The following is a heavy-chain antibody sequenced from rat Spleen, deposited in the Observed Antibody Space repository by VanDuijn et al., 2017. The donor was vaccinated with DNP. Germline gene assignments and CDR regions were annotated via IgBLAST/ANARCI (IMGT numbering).Heavy chain of an antibody. CDR1: GFTFSDYA. Sequence: EVQLVESGGGFVQPGRSLILSCAASGFTFSDYAMAWVRQAPTKGLEWVTSISPSGGGTYYRDSVKGRFTISRDNAENTVYLQMNSLRSEDTATYYCAKANGRDWGQGVMVTVSS. D-gene: IGHD1-2*01. CDR2: ISPSGGGT. V-gene: IGHV5S23*01. CDR3: AKANGRD. J-gene: IGHJ2*01.